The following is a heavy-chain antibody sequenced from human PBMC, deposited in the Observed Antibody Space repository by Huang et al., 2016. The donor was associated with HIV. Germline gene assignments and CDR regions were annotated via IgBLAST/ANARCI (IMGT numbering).Heavy chain of an antibody. CDR3: ARGLRYSGGWFGGDFDY. D-gene: IGHD6-19*01. CDR1: GYIFSNYA. V-gene: IGHV7-4-1*02. J-gene: IGHJ4*02. CDR2: INTSTGNP. Sequence: QVQLMQSGSELKKPGTSVKISCKASGYIFSNYAINWVRQAPGQGLEGMGWINTSTGNPTYGQGFTGRFVFSLDTSVSTASLEISSLKAEDTAVYYCARGLRYSGGWFGGDFDYWGQGTLVTVSS.